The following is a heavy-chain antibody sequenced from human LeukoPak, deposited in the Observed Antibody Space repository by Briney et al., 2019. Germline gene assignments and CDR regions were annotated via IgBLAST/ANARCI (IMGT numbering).Heavy chain of an antibody. CDR2: ISYSTSI. D-gene: IGHD3-22*01. V-gene: IGHV4-39*01. Sequence: SETLSFTCTVSGGSISSRPYYWGWIRQPPRKGLEWIGSISYSTSIHYNPSLNSPVTISVATSTNHFSRRLSSVTAADTAVYYCATLEIGYYDLDYWGQGTLVTVSS. CDR3: ATLEIGYYDLDY. CDR1: GGSISSRPYY. J-gene: IGHJ4*02.